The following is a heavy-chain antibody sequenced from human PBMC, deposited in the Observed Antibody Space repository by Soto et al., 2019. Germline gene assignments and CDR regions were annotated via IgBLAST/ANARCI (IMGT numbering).Heavy chain of an antibody. CDR2: IYYSGST. J-gene: IGHJ4*02. Sequence: TLSLTCTVSVCTISSGYYYWSWIRQPPGKGLEWIGYIYYSGSTYYNPSLKSRVTISVDTSKNQFSLKLSSVTAADTAVYYCARYSVAKEIDYWGQGTLVNGSS. V-gene: IGHV4-30-4*01. D-gene: IGHD5-18*01. CDR3: ARYSVAKEIDY. CDR1: VCTISSGYYY.